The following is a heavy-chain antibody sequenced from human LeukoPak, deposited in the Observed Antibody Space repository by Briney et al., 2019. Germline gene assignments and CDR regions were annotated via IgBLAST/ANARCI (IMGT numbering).Heavy chain of an antibody. V-gene: IGHV4-59*08. D-gene: IGHD3-10*01. CDR2: IYYSGST. J-gene: IGHJ4*02. CDR3: ARQVVVRGDRPFDY. CDR1: GGSISSYY. Sequence: SETLSLTCTVSGGSISSYYWSWIRQPPGKGLEWIGYIYYSGSTNYNPSLKSRVTISVDTPKNQFSLKLSSVTAADTAVYYCARQVVVRGDRPFDYWGQGTLVTVSS.